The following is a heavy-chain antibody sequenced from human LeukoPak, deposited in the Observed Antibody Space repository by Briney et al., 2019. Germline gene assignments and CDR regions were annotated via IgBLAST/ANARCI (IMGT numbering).Heavy chain of an antibody. Sequence: GASVKVSCKASGYTFTSYYMHWVRQAPGQGLEWMGIINPSGGSTSYAQKFRGRVTMTRDTSTSTVYMELSSLRSEDTAVYYCAIVENRPGLYCSGGSPWCSPFDYWGQGTLVTVSS. J-gene: IGHJ4*02. V-gene: IGHV1-46*01. CDR2: INPSGGST. D-gene: IGHD2-15*01. CDR3: AIVENRPGLYCSGGSPWCSPFDY. CDR1: GYTFTSYY.